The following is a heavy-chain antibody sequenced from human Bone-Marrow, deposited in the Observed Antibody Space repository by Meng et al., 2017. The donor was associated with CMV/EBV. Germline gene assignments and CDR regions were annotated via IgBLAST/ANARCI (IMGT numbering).Heavy chain of an antibody. Sequence: ASVKVSCKASGYTFTGYYINWVRQAPGQGLEWMGWINPNSGGTEYAQRFQGRVTMTRDTSISTAYMELSRLRSDDTAVYYCARHGTGNDYWGQGTLVTVSS. J-gene: IGHJ4*02. D-gene: IGHD4-23*01. CDR3: ARHGTGNDY. CDR1: GYTFTGYY. V-gene: IGHV1-2*02. CDR2: INPNSGGT.